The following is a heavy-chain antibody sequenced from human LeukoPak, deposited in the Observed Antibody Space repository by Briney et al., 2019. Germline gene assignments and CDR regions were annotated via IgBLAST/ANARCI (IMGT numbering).Heavy chain of an antibody. CDR3: ARASDNHYYYYYYMDV. J-gene: IGHJ6*03. Sequence: GESLKISCKGSGYSFTSYWIGWVRQMPGKGLEWMGIIYPGDSDTRYSPSFQGQVTISADKSISTAYLQWSSLKASDTAMYYCARASDNHYYYYYYMDVRGKGTTVTVSS. V-gene: IGHV5-51*01. D-gene: IGHD1-14*01. CDR1: GYSFTSYW. CDR2: IYPGDSDT.